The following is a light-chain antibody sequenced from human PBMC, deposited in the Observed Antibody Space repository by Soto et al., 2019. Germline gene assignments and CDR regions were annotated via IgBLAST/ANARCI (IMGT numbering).Light chain of an antibody. CDR1: RTVSNSY. CDR2: GTS. CDR3: QQYGSSPWT. V-gene: IGKV3-20*01. J-gene: IGKJ1*01. Sequence: ETVLTQSPGSLSLSRGDRATLSCRASRTVSNSYLSWYQQKPGQAPRLLIYGTSSRATGIPDRFSGSGSGTDFTLTINRLEPEDFVIYYCQQYGSSPWTFGQGTKVDIK.